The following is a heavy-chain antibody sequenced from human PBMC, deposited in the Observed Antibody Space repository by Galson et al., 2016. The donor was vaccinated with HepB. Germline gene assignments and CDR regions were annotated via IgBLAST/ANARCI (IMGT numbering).Heavy chain of an antibody. V-gene: IGHV1-69*06. CDR1: GYTFMSYT. CDR2: IIPIFGTT. D-gene: IGHD2-2*01. J-gene: IGHJ6*02. CDR3: ARTHYDCSNNNCYLPDYYYYGMDV. Sequence: SVKVSCKASGYTFMSYTIHWLRQAPGQGLEWMGGIIPIFGTTNYAQKFQGRVTITADKSTSTAYMELTSLRSEDTAVYYCARTHYDCSNNNCYLPDYYYYGMDVWGQGTTVTVSS.